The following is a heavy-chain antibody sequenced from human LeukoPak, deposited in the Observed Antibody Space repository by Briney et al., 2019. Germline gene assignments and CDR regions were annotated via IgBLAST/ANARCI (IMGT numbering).Heavy chain of an antibody. CDR3: ARGGDYVWGSYRYSNWFDP. Sequence: SETLSLTCAVYGGSFSGYYWSWIRQPPGKGLEGIGEINHSGSTNYNPSIKSRVTISVDTSKNQFSLKLSSVTAADTAVYYCARGGDYVWGSYRYSNWFDPWGQGTLVTVSS. J-gene: IGHJ5*02. D-gene: IGHD3-16*02. CDR1: GGSFSGYY. CDR2: INHSGST. V-gene: IGHV4-34*01.